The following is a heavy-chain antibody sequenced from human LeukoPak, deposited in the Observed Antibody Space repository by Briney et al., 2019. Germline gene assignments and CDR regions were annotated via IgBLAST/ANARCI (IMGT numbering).Heavy chain of an antibody. CDR1: GGSISSYY. Sequence: KPSETLSLTCTVSGGSISSYYWSWIRQPPGKGLEWIGYIYYSGSTNYNPSLKSRVTISVDRSKNQFSLKLSSVTAADTAVYYCARYNYDYYYGMDVWGQGTTVTVSS. CDR2: IYYSGST. J-gene: IGHJ6*02. V-gene: IGHV4-59*12. CDR3: ARYNYDYYYGMDV. D-gene: IGHD1-1*01.